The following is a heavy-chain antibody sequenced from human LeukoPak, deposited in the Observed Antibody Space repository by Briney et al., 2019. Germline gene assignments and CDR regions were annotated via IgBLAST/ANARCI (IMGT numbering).Heavy chain of an antibody. J-gene: IGHJ4*02. Sequence: SVKVSFKASGGTFSSYAISWVRQAPGQGLEWMGGIIPIFGTANYAQKFQGRVTITADESTSTAYMELSSLRSEDTAVYYCAREGTTYYDILTGYSYWGQGTLVTVSS. CDR3: AREGTTYYDILTGYSY. D-gene: IGHD3-9*01. V-gene: IGHV1-69*13. CDR1: GGTFSSYA. CDR2: IIPIFGTA.